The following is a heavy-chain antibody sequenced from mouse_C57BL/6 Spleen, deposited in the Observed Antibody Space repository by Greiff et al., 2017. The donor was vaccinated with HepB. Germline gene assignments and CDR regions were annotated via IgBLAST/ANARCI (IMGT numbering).Heavy chain of an antibody. CDR3: ARQDYDY. CDR2: ISSGGSYT. J-gene: IGHJ2*01. Sequence: DVMLVESGGDLVKPGGSLKLSCAASGFTFSSYGMSWVRQTPDKRLEWVATISSGGSYTYYPDSVKGRFTISRDNAKNTLYLQMSSLKSEDTAMYYCARQDYDYWGQGTTLTVSS. CDR1: GFTFSSYG. V-gene: IGHV5-6*02.